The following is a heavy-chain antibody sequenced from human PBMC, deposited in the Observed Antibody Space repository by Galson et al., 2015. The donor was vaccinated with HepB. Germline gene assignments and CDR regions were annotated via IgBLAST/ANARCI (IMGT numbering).Heavy chain of an antibody. Sequence: SLRLSCAASGFTFSSYAMHWVRQAPGKGPEWVAVISYDGSNKYYADSVKGRFTISRDNSKNTLYLQMNSLRAEDTAVYYCARAAMVRGVMSWVGYWGQGTLVTVSS. J-gene: IGHJ4*02. CDR2: ISYDGSNK. CDR3: ARAAMVRGVMSWVGY. CDR1: GFTFSSYA. D-gene: IGHD3-10*01. V-gene: IGHV3-30-3*01.